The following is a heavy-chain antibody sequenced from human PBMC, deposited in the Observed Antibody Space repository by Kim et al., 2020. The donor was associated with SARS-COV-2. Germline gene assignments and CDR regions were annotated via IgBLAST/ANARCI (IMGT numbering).Heavy chain of an antibody. CDR3: AQGHSSGYWTPIDY. V-gene: IGHV3-43*01. D-gene: IGHD3-22*01. CDR2: ISWDGGNR. CDR1: GFTFDDYT. Sequence: GGSLRLSCAASGFTFDDYTMHWIRQIPGKGLEWVSLISWDGGNRYYTDSVKGRFTISRDNDKNSFYLHMKSLKIDDTAFYYCAQGHSSGYWTPIDYWGQGTLVTVSS. J-gene: IGHJ4*02.